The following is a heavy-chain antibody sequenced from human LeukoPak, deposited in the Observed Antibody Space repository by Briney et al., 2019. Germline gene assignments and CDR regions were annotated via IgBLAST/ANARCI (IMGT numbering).Heavy chain of an antibody. Sequence: PSETLSLTCTVSGGSISSYYWGWIRQPPGKGLEWIGYIYYSGSTNYNPSLKSRVTISVDTSKNQFSLKLSSVTAADTAVYYCARDLSVLTGYSYDVWGQGTLVTVSS. J-gene: IGHJ4*02. D-gene: IGHD5-18*01. CDR2: IYYSGST. V-gene: IGHV4-59*01. CDR3: ARDLSVLTGYSYDV. CDR1: GGSISSYY.